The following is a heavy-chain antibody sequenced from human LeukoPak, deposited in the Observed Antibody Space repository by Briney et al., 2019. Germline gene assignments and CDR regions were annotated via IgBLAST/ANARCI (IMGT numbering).Heavy chain of an antibody. D-gene: IGHD3-22*01. CDR1: GFTFDDYA. V-gene: IGHV3-9*01. CDR3: AKDSSGYYYAPMD. CDR2: ISWNSGSI. Sequence: PGGSLRLSCAASGFTFDDYAMHWVRQAPGQGLEWVSGISWNSGSIGYADSVKGRFTISRDNAKNSLYLQMNSLRAEDTALYYCAKDSSGYYYAPMDWGQGTLVTVSS. J-gene: IGHJ4*02.